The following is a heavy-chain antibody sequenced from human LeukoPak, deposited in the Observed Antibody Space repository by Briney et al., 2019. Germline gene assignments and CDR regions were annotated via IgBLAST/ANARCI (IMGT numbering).Heavy chain of an antibody. CDR1: GGSIGSDY. Sequence: SETLSLTCTVSGGSIGSDYWSWIRQPAGKGLEWIGRIYTSGSTNYNPSLKSRVTMSVDTSENQFSLKLRSVTAADTAVYYCARDFDDFWSGPTHWGQGTLVTVSS. V-gene: IGHV4-4*07. CDR2: IYTSGST. D-gene: IGHD3-3*01. J-gene: IGHJ4*02. CDR3: ARDFDDFWSGPTH.